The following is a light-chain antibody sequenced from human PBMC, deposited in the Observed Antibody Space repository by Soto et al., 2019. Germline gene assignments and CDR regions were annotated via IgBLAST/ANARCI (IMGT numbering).Light chain of an antibody. Sequence: ESVLTQSPDTLSLSPGESATLSCRASQSVSGYLGWYQQKPGQAPRRLIYDASNRAYGVPARFRGSGSGTNFTLTIASLEPEDVSVYYCQQRSNWPYLTFGGGTRV. CDR2: DAS. V-gene: IGKV3-11*01. J-gene: IGKJ4*01. CDR1: QSVSGY. CDR3: QQRSNWPYLT.